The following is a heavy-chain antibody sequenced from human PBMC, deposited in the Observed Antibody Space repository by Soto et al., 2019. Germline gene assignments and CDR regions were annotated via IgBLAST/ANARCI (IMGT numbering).Heavy chain of an antibody. CDR3: ARDVSPGSSGYYFDAFDI. D-gene: IGHD6-25*01. CDR1: GFAFGDYW. Sequence: EVQLVESGGGLVQPGGSLRLSCAASGFAFGDYWMTWVRQAPGKGLEWVANIKKDGSKKSYLDSVRGRFIISRDNTENSLFLQMNSLRAEDTALYYSARDVSPGSSGYYFDAFDIWGQGTTVTVSS. J-gene: IGHJ3*02. V-gene: IGHV3-7*05. CDR2: IKKDGSKK.